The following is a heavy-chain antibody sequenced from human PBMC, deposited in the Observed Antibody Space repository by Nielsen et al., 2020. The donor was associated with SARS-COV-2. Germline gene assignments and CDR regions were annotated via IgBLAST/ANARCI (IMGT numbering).Heavy chain of an antibody. CDR3: ARGRYFDSYYMDV. CDR2: INHSGST. CDR1: GGSFSGYY. Sequence: SETLSLTCAVYGGSFSGYYWSWIRQPPGKGLEWIGEINHSGSTNYNPSLKSRVTISVDTSKNQFSLKLSSVTAADTAVYYCARGRYFDSYYMDVWSKGTTVTVSS. V-gene: IGHV4-34*01. D-gene: IGHD3-9*01. J-gene: IGHJ6*03.